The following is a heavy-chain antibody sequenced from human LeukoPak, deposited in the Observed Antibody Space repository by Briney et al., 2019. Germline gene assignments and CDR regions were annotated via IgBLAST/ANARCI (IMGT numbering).Heavy chain of an antibody. V-gene: IGHV3-66*01. CDR3: ARDRGWFDP. J-gene: IGHJ5*02. CDR2: IYSGGNT. CDR1: RLIVSSNY. Sequence: GGSLSLSCAASRLIVSSNYMAWVRQAPGKGLEWVSVIYSGGNTYYADSVKGRFTISRDNSKNTLYLQMNSLRAEDTAVYYCARDRGWFDPWGLGTLVTVSS.